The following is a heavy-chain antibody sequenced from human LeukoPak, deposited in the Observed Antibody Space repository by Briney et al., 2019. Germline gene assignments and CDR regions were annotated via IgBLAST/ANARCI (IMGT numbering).Heavy chain of an antibody. Sequence: GGSLRLSCAASGFTVSSNYMSWVRQAPGKGLEWVSGITGSGDSTYYADSVKGRFAISTDNSKNTLYLQMNSLRVEDTAVYFCAARKVRGVWFHLDYWGQGTLVTVSS. CDR1: GFTVSSNY. CDR2: ITGSGDST. V-gene: IGHV3-23*01. CDR3: AARKVRGVWFHLDY. D-gene: IGHD3-10*01. J-gene: IGHJ4*02.